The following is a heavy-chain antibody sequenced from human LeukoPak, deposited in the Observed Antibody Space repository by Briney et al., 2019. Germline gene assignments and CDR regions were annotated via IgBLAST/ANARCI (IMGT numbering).Heavy chain of an antibody. J-gene: IGHJ4*02. CDR3: ARELYYGDYDILTGTFDY. CDR2: INPSGGST. D-gene: IGHD3-9*01. V-gene: IGHV1-46*01. Sequence: ASVKVSFKASGYTFTSYYMHWVRQAPGQGLEWMGIINPSGGSTSYAQKFQGRVTMTRDTSTSTVYMELSSLRSEDTAVYYCARELYYGDYDILTGTFDYWGQGTLVTVSS. CDR1: GYTFTSYY.